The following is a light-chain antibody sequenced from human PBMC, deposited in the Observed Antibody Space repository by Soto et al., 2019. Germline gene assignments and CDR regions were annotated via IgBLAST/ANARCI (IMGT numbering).Light chain of an antibody. CDR3: QHLNGYPVT. CDR1: QGLNSY. J-gene: IGKJ5*01. CDR2: AAS. Sequence: DITLTQSPSFLSASVGDRVTITCRASQGLNSYLAWYQQKPGKAPKLLIYAASTLQSGVPSRFSGSGSGTEFTLTISSLQPEDFATYYCQHLNGYPVTFGQGTRLDI. V-gene: IGKV1-9*01.